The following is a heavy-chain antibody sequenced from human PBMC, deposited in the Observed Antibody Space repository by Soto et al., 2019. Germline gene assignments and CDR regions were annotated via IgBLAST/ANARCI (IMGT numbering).Heavy chain of an antibody. CDR2: INHSGST. V-gene: IGHV4-34*01. Sequence: SETLSLTCAVYGGSFSGYYWSWIRQPPGKGLEWIGEINHSGSTNYNPSLKSRVTISVDTSKKQFSLKLSSVTAADPAVYYCASHPSIAAAGTFGYYYYYMDVWGKGTTVTVSS. CDR1: GGSFSGYY. J-gene: IGHJ6*03. D-gene: IGHD6-13*01. CDR3: ASHPSIAAAGTFGYYYYYMDV.